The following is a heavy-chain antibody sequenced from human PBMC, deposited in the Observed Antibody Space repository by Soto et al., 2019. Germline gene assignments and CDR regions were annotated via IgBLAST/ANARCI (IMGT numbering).Heavy chain of an antibody. CDR1: GYTFTGYY. CDR2: ISAYNGNT. D-gene: IGHD6-6*01. V-gene: IGHV1-18*04. CDR3: ARVGMAALYYYYGMDV. J-gene: IGHJ6*02. Sequence: ASVKVSCKASGYTFTGYYMHWVRQAPGQGLEWMGWISAYNGNTNYAQKLQGRVTMTTDTSTSTAYMELRSLRSDDTAVYYCARVGMAALYYYYGMDVWGQGTTVTVSS.